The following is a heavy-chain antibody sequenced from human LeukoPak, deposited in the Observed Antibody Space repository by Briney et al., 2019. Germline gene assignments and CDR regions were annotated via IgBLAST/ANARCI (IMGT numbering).Heavy chain of an antibody. CDR1: GFTFSSYA. V-gene: IGHV3-23*01. CDR2: ITNSGGST. D-gene: IGHD6-19*01. J-gene: IGHJ4*02. Sequence: GGSLRLSCSASGFTFSSYAMSWVRQAPGKGLEWVSAITNSGGSTYYADSVKGRFTISRDNSKNTLYLQMNSLRAEDTAVYYCAKDYTAVADYWGQGTLVTVSS. CDR3: AKDYTAVADY.